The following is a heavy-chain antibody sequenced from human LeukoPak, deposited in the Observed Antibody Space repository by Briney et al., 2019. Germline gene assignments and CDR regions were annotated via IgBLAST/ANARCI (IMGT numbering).Heavy chain of an antibody. CDR3: AGSYYYDSSGYYSEYYYYGMDV. D-gene: IGHD3-22*01. J-gene: IGHJ6*02. CDR2: INPNSGGT. CDR1: GYTFTGYY. V-gene: IGHV1-2*04. Sequence: ASVKVSCKASGYTFTGYYMHWVRQAPGQGLEWMGWINPNSGGTNYAQKFQGWVTMTRDTSISTAYMELSRLRSDDTAVYYCAGSYYYDSSGYYSEYYYYGMDVWGQGTTVTVSS.